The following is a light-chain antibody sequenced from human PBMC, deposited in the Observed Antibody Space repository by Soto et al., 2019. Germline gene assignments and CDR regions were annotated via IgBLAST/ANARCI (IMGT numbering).Light chain of an antibody. CDR1: QSISSW. J-gene: IGKJ1*01. CDR2: KAS. Sequence: DIQMTQSPSTLSASVGDRVTITCRASQSISSWLAWYQQKPGKAPKLLIYKASSLESGVPSRFSGSKSGTEFTLTISSLQPDDFATYYCQQYNSSSPETFGQGTKVEI. CDR3: QQYNSSSPET. V-gene: IGKV1-5*03.